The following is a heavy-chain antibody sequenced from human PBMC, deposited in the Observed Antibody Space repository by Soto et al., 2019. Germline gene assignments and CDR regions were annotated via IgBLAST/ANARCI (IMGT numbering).Heavy chain of an antibody. D-gene: IGHD2-8*01. CDR3: ARDGVDIVLMVYAIPYYYGMDV. J-gene: IGHJ6*02. V-gene: IGHV1-18*01. CDR1: GYTFTSYG. Sequence: ASVKVSCKASGYTFTSYGISWVRQAPGQGLEWMGWISAYNGNTNYAQTLQGRVTMTTDTSTSTAYMELRSLRSDDTALYYCARDGVDIVLMVYAIPYYYGMDVWGQGTTVTVS. CDR2: ISAYNGNT.